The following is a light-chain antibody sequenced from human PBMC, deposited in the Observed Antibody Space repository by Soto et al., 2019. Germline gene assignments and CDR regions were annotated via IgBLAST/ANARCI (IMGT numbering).Light chain of an antibody. J-gene: IGLJ1*01. CDR2: ENY. CDR3: GTWDSSLTTFV. Sequence: QSVLTQPPSVSAAPVQTVTISCSGSSSDIGRNYVSWYKHLPRTAPKLLIYENYKRPSGIPDRFSGSKSGTSATLGITGLQTGDEADYYCGTWDSSLTTFVFGTGTKLTVL. V-gene: IGLV1-51*02. CDR1: SSDIGRNY.